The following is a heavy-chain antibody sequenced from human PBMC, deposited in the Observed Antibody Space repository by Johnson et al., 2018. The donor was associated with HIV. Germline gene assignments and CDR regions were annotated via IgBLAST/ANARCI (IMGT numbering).Heavy chain of an antibody. CDR1: GFTFSSYA. D-gene: IGHD3-22*01. J-gene: IGHJ3*02. V-gene: IGHV3-30-3*01. CDR2: ISYDGRNK. Sequence: QVQLVESGGGVVQPGRSLRLSCAASGFTFSSYAMHWVRQAPGKGLEWVAVISYDGRNKYYADSVKGRFTISRDNSKNTLYLQMNSLRAEATAVYYCAKGIVVGVRAFDIWGQGTMVTVSS. CDR3: AKGIVVGVRAFDI.